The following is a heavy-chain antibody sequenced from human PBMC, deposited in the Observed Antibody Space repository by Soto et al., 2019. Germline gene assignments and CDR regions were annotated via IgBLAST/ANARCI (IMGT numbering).Heavy chain of an antibody. V-gene: IGHV3-48*02. J-gene: IGHJ4*02. D-gene: IGHD2-21*02. Sequence: GGSLRLSCAASGFTFSGYNMNWVRQAPGKGLEWVSYIGVSSNTIYYADSVKGRFTISRDDARNSLYLQMNSLRDEDTAVYYCARARLGGVVTATGDYWGQGTLVTVSS. CDR1: GFTFSGYN. CDR3: ARARLGGVVTATGDY. CDR2: IGVSSNTI.